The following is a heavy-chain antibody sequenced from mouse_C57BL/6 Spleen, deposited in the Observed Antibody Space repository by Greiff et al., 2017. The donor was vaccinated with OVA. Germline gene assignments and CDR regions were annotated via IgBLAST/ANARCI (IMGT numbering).Heavy chain of an antibody. V-gene: IGHV1-18*01. Sequence: EVQLQQSGPELVKPGASVKISCKASGYTFTDYNMDWVKQSPGKSLEWIGDINTNNGGTFYNQKFKGKATLTVDKSSSTAYMQLSSLTAEDSAVYYYARDYYCPHWYFDVWGTGTTVTVSS. CDR1: GYTFTDYN. CDR3: ARDYYCPHWYFDV. CDR2: INTNNGGT. J-gene: IGHJ1*03. D-gene: IGHD1-1*01.